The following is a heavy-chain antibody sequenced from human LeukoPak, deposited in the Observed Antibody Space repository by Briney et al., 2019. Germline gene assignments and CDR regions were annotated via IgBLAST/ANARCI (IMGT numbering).Heavy chain of an antibody. CDR2: ISYDGSNK. D-gene: IGHD3-3*01. CDR1: GFTFSSYG. J-gene: IGHJ4*02. Sequence: GGSLRLSCAASGFTFSSYGMHWVRQAPGKGLEWVAVISYDGSNKYHADSVKGRFTISRDNSKNTLHLQMKSLRAEDTAVYYCARVDSPTISYFEFWGQGTLVTVSS. V-gene: IGHV3-30*03. CDR3: ARVDSPTISYFEF.